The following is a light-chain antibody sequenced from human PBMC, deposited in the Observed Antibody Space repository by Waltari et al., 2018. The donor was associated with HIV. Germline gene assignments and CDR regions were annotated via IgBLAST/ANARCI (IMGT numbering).Light chain of an antibody. CDR3: QAWDNDYVV. Sequence: KSGQAPVLVIYQNDRRPSWIAGRFSGSKSGTTATLTISGTQTTDEGDFYCQAWDNDYVVFGGGTKLTVL. CDR2: QND. V-gene: IGLV3-1*01. J-gene: IGLJ2*01.